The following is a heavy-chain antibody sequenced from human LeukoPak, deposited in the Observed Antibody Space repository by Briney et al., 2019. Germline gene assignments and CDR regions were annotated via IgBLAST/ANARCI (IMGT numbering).Heavy chain of an antibody. CDR2: IWYDGGNK. CDR1: GFTFDKYG. Sequence: QSGGSLRLSCAASGFTFDKYGITWARQAPGKGLEWVAIIWYDGGNKYFAESVMGRFSISKDNSRNTVYLQMNSLRVEDTAVYHCARAGIDNALDYWGQGTQVAVSS. V-gene: IGHV3-33*01. J-gene: IGHJ4*02. CDR3: ARAGIDNALDY. D-gene: IGHD3-10*01.